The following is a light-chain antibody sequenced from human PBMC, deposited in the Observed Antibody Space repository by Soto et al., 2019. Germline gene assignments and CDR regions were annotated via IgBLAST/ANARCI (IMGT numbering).Light chain of an antibody. CDR1: SSDVGGHSY. CDR3: CSYAGSYNYV. V-gene: IGLV2-11*01. J-gene: IGLJ1*01. CDR2: SVS. Sequence: QCGLTQPVSVSRSPWHFVAISCTGTSSDVGGHSYVSWYQQYPGKAPRLLLSSVSKRPSGVPDRFSGSKSGNTASLTISGLQAEDEADYYCCSYAGSYNYVFGTGTKVTVL.